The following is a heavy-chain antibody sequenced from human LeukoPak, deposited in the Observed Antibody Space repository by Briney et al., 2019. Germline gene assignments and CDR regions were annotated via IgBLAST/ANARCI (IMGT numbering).Heavy chain of an antibody. V-gene: IGHV1-69*04. CDR2: IIPILGIA. J-gene: IGHJ4*02. Sequence: GSSVKVSCKASGGTFSSYAISWVRQAPGQGLEWMGRIIPILGIANYAQKFQGRVTITADKSTSTAYMELSSLRSEDTAVYYCARLYNRRDCYNKDCDYWGQGTLVTVSS. CDR1: GGTFSSYA. D-gene: IGHD5-24*01. CDR3: ARLYNRRDCYNKDCDY.